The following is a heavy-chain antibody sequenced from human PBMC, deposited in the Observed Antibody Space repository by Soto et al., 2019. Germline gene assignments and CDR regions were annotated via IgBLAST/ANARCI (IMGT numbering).Heavy chain of an antibody. CDR1: GGSIGSYY. J-gene: IGHJ5*02. D-gene: IGHD3-9*01. CDR2: IYYSGST. Sequence: PSETLPLTCTVSGGSIGSYYWSWIRQPPGKGLEWIGYIYYSGSTNYNPSLKSRVTISVDTSKNQFSLKLSSVTAADTAVYYCARGILRYFDCNWFDPWGQGTLVTVSS. CDR3: ARGILRYFDCNWFDP. V-gene: IGHV4-59*01.